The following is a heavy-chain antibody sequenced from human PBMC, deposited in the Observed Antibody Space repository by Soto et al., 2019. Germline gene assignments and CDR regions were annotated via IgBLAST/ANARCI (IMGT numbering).Heavy chain of an antibody. J-gene: IGHJ6*02. CDR2: INPNSGGT. V-gene: IGHV1-2*04. CDR1: GYTFTGYY. Sequence: ASVKVSCKASGYTFTGYYMHWVRQAPGQGLEWMGWINPNSGGTNYAQKFQGWVTMTGDTSISTAYMELSRLRSDDTAVYYCARAHFDYYYYGMDVWGQGTTVTVSS. CDR3: ARAHFDYYYYGMDV.